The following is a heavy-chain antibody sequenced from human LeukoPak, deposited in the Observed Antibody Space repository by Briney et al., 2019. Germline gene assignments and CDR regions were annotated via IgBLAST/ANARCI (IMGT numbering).Heavy chain of an antibody. J-gene: IGHJ4*02. CDR1: GYTFTRYY. V-gene: IGHV1-46*01. CDR2: INPSGGTT. Sequence: GASVKVSCKASGYTFTRYYMHWVRQAPGQGLEWMGTINPSGGTTNYAQRFQGRVTMTRDTSTSTVYMDLSSLRSEDTAVYYCARAHYYDSSGPPHYWGQGTLVTVSS. D-gene: IGHD3-22*01. CDR3: ARAHYYDSSGPPHY.